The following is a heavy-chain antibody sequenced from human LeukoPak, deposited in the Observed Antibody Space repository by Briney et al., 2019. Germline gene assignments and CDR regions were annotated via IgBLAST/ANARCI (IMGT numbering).Heavy chain of an antibody. Sequence: PGGSLRLSCEVSGFTFSSYEMNWVRQAPGKGLEWISYISTSGTTIYYGDSVKGRFTISRDNAKNSLYLQMSSLRAEDTALYYCAKVDDYGGKADYWGQGTLVTVSS. D-gene: IGHD4-23*01. CDR1: GFTFSSYE. J-gene: IGHJ4*02. CDR3: AKVDDYGGKADY. CDR2: ISTSGTTI. V-gene: IGHV3-48*03.